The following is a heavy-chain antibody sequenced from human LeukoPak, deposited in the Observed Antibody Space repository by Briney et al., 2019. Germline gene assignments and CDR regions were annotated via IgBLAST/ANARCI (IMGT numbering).Heavy chain of an antibody. V-gene: IGHV3-30*04. CDR3: ARVLGDY. Sequence: GGSLRLSCAASGFTFSSYVMHWVRQAPGKGLEWVAIISYDGSNEYYADSVKGRFTISRDNSKNTLYLQMNSLRAADTAVYYCARVLGDYWGQGTLVTVSS. CDR2: ISYDGSNE. J-gene: IGHJ4*02. CDR1: GFTFSSYV.